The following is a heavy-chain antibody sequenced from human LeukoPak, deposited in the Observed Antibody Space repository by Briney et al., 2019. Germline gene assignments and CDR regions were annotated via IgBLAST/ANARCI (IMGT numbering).Heavy chain of an antibody. CDR2: ISYDGSNK. Sequence: PGGSLRLSCAASGFTFSSYSMNWVRQAPGKGLEWVAVISYDGSNKYYADSVKGRFTISRDNSKNTLYLQMNSLRAEDTAVYYCARVLYYDSSGYFDYWGQGTLVTVSS. CDR3: ARVLYYDSSGYFDY. D-gene: IGHD3-22*01. CDR1: GFTFSSYS. V-gene: IGHV3-30*03. J-gene: IGHJ4*02.